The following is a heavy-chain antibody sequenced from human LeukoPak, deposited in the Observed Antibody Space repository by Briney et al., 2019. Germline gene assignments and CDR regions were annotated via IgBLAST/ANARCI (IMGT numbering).Heavy chain of an antibody. CDR1: GYTFTSYD. V-gene: IGHV1-8*01. Sequence: GASVKVSCKASGYTFTSYDINWVRQATGQGLEWMGWMNPNSGNTGYAQKFQGRVTMTRNTSISTAYMELSSLRSEDTAVYYCASTRNYDFWSGSPGYGMDVWGQGTTVTVSS. CDR2: MNPNSGNT. J-gene: IGHJ6*02. CDR3: ASTRNYDFWSGSPGYGMDV. D-gene: IGHD3-3*01.